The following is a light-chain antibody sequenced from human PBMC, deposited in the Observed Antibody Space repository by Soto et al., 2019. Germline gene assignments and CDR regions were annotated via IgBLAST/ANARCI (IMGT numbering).Light chain of an antibody. V-gene: IGLV2-14*01. Sequence: QSALTQPASVSGSPGQSITISCTGTSSDIGAYDYVSWYQHHPGKAPKLMVYEVTNRPSGVSNRFSGSKSANTASLTISGLQAEDEADYYCSSYTSSSTRVFGGGTKLTVL. CDR3: SSYTSSSTRV. CDR2: EVT. J-gene: IGLJ3*02. CDR1: SSDIGAYDY.